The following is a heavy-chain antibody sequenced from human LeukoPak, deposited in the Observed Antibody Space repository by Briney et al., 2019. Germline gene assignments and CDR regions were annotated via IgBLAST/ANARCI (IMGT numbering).Heavy chain of an antibody. CDR2: IYYSGGT. Sequence: PSETLSLTCTVSGVSISSYYWSWIRQPPGKGLEWIGYIYYSGGTNYNPSLKSRVTISIDTPKNQFSLKLTSVTAADTAVYYCARVVGDGYSEYWGQGTLVTVSS. J-gene: IGHJ4*02. CDR3: ARVVGDGYSEY. V-gene: IGHV4-59*01. D-gene: IGHD5-24*01. CDR1: GVSISSYY.